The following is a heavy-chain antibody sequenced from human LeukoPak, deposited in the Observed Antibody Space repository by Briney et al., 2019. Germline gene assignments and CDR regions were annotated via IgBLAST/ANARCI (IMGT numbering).Heavy chain of an antibody. CDR2: ISGSGDTT. CDR3: AKEDFDWLGVDY. J-gene: IGHJ4*02. Sequence: GGSLRLSCAASGFTFSSYSMSWVRQAPGKGLEWVSAISGSGDTTYYADSVKGRFTISRDNSKNTLYLQMNSLRAEDTAVYYCAKEDFDWLGVDYWGQGTLVTVSS. D-gene: IGHD3-9*01. V-gene: IGHV3-23*01. CDR1: GFTFSSYS.